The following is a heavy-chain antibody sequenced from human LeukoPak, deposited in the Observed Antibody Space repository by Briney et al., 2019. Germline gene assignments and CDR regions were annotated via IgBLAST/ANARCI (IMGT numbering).Heavy chain of an antibody. CDR2: ITPDGSDR. V-gene: IGHV3-7*01. CDR1: VRTFNNYW. Sequence: GGSLRLSCAVSVRTFNNYWMSWVREAPWKGLEWVGNITPDGSDRYYVDSLKGRVTISRDNTKSSLYLQLNSLRAEDTAVYYCVPGGLAVSGIDYWGQGALVTVSS. CDR3: VPGGLAVSGIDY. D-gene: IGHD6-19*01. J-gene: IGHJ4*02.